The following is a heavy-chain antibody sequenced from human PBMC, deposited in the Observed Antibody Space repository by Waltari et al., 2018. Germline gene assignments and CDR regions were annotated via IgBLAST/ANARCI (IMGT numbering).Heavy chain of an antibody. V-gene: IGHV4-39*01. J-gene: IGHJ4*02. CDR3: ARLIRYSYAM. Sequence: QLQLQESGSGLVKPSETLSLTCTVSGGSISSSSYYWGWIRQPPGKGLEWIGSIYYSGSTYYNPSLKSRVTISVDTSKNQFSLKLSSVTAADTAVYYCARLIRYSYAMWGQGTLVTVSS. CDR1: GGSISSSSYY. D-gene: IGHD5-18*01. CDR2: IYYSGST.